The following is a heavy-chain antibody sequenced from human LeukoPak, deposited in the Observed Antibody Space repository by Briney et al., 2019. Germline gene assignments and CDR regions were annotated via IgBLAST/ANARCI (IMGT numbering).Heavy chain of an antibody. Sequence: PGRSLRLSCAASGFTFSSYGMHWVRQAPGKGLEWVAVISYDGSNKYYADSVKGRFTISRDNSKNTLYLQMNSLRAEDTAVYYCANFGYNSYYFDYWGQGTLVTVSS. D-gene: IGHD5-18*01. V-gene: IGHV3-30*18. CDR1: GFTFSSYG. J-gene: IGHJ4*02. CDR3: ANFGYNSYYFDY. CDR2: ISYDGSNK.